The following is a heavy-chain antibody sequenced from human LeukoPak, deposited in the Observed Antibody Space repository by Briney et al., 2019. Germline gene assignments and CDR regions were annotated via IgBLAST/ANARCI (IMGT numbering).Heavy chain of an antibody. CDR2: ISSSGSTI. J-gene: IGHJ4*02. D-gene: IGHD2-2*01. CDR1: GFTFSDYY. CDR3: ARAGDIVVVPAANNLGY. Sequence: GGSLRLSCAASGFTFSDYYMSWIRQAPGKGLEWVSYISSSGSTIYYADSVKGRFTISRDNAKNSLYLQMNSLRAEDTAVYYCARAGDIVVVPAANNLGYWGQGTLVTVSS. V-gene: IGHV3-11*01.